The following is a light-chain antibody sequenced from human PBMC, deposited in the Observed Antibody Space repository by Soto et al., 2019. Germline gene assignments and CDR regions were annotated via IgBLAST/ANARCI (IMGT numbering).Light chain of an antibody. V-gene: IGKV3-11*01. J-gene: IGKJ4*01. CDR1: QSVSSY. Sequence: EIVLTQSPATLSLSPGERATLSCRASQSVSSYLAWFQQKPGQAPRLLIYDASNRATGIPARFSGSGSGTDFTLTISSLEPEDFAVYYCQQRRNWRRTFGGGTEVEIK. CDR3: QQRRNWRRT. CDR2: DAS.